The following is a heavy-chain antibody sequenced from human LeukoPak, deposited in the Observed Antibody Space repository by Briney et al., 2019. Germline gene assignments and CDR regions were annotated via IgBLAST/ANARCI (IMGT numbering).Heavy chain of an antibody. D-gene: IGHD3-22*01. CDR3: ARVSYYYDSRDDY. CDR2: IIPIFGTA. CDR1: GGTFSSYA. V-gene: IGHV1-69*05. Sequence: SVKVSCKASGGTFSSYAISWVRQAPGQGLEWMGRIIPIFGTANYAQKFQGRVTITTDESTSTAYMELSSLRSEDTAVYYCARVSYYYDSRDDYWGQGTLVTVSS. J-gene: IGHJ4*02.